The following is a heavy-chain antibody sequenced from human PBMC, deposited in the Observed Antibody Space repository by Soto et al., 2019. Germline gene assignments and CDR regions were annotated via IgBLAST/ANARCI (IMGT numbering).Heavy chain of an antibody. CDR1: GWIFTFQY. J-gene: IGHJ4*02. D-gene: IGHD3-10*01. Sequence: QMHLLQSGAEVKKTGSSVKISCKTSGWIFTFQYLHWVRQAPGQGLEWLGWITPYNGNIKYAERFQDRISITRDNSLTPLFLELRNMKSEDTGLYYCARSATSGDQHFIDSWGQGTLVTVSS. V-gene: IGHV1-45*02. CDR2: ITPYNGNI. CDR3: ARSATSGDQHFIDS.